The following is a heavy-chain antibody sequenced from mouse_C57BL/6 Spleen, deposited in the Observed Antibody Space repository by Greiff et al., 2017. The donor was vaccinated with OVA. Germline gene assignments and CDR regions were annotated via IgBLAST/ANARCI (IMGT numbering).Heavy chain of an antibody. J-gene: IGHJ4*01. Sequence: QVQLQQPGAELVKPGASVKLSCKASGYTFTSYWMHWVKQRPGQGLEWIGMIHPNSGSTNYNEKFKSKATLTVDKSSSTAYMQLSSLTSEDSAVYYCAREGLGDCAMDDWGQGTSVTVSS. CDR1: GYTFTSYW. D-gene: IGHD3-3*01. CDR2: IHPNSGST. V-gene: IGHV1-64*01. CDR3: AREGLGDCAMDD.